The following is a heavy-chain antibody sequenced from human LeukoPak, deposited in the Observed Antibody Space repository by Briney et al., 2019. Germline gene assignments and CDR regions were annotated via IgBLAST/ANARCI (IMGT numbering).Heavy chain of an antibody. V-gene: IGHV3-23*01. D-gene: IGHD3-16*01. J-gene: IGHJ5*02. Sequence: GGSLRLSCAASGFTFSSYAMSWVRQAPGKGLEWVSAISGSSGSTYYADSVKGRFTMSRDNSKNTLYLQMNSLRAEDTAVYYCAKDRDFDTLTFLGGPWGQGTLVTVSS. CDR1: GFTFSSYA. CDR2: ISGSSGST. CDR3: AKDRDFDTLTFLGGP.